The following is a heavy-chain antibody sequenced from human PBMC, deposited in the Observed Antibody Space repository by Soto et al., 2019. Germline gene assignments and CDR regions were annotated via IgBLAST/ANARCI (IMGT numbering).Heavy chain of an antibody. Sequence: GSLRLSCAASGFTFSSYAMSWVRQAPGKGLEWVSAISGSGGSTYYADSVKGRFTISRDNSKNTLYLQMNSLRAEDTAVYYCAKDQLLWFGESPALTDYWGQGTLVTVSS. CDR1: GFTFSSYA. CDR3: AKDQLLWFGESPALTDY. V-gene: IGHV3-23*01. CDR2: ISGSGGST. J-gene: IGHJ4*02. D-gene: IGHD3-10*01.